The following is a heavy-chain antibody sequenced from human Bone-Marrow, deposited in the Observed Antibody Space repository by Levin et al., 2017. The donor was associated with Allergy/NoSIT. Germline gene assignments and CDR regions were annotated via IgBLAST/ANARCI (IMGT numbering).Heavy chain of an antibody. CDR1: EFNFSNYA. CDR3: ARVIGSSWYPYYFYGMDV. V-gene: IGHV3-30*04. J-gene: IGHJ6*02. CDR2: TSFDGRNK. D-gene: IGHD6-13*01. Sequence: GGSLRLSCAVSEFNFSNYAMHWVRQAPGKGLEWVAVTSFDGRNKYYADSVKGRFTIFRDNSKNTLYVQMNSLRVEDTAVYYCARVIGSSWYPYYFYGMDVWGQGTAVTVSS.